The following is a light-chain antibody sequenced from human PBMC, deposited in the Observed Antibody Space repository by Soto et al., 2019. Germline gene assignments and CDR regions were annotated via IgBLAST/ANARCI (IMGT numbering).Light chain of an antibody. CDR2: EVS. CDR3: SSHTSISLWV. V-gene: IGLV2-14*01. CDR1: SSDVGGYNY. J-gene: IGLJ3*02. Sequence: QSALTQPASVSGSPGQSITISCTGTSSDVGGYNYVSWYQQHPGKAPKCMIYEVSNRPSGVSNRFSGAKSGNTASLTISGLQAEDGADYYCSSHTSISLWVFGGGTKVTVL.